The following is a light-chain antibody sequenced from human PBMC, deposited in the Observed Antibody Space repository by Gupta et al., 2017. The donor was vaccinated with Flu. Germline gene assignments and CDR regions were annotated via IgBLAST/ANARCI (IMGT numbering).Light chain of an antibody. J-gene: IGKJ4*01. V-gene: IGKV3-15*01. CDR1: QTINNK. CDR3: QQYKDWPPLT. CDR2: GAS. Sequence: AVLSVSPGERTTHTCWASQTINNKVGSYKQRPSQAPRLLIGGASTRDSGVLDRFGGRGSGREFSLTINSRQAEDFAVYYCQQYKDWPPLTCGGGTXVQIK.